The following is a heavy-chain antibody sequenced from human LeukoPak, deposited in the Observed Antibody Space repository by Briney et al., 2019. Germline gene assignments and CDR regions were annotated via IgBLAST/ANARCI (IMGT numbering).Heavy chain of an antibody. CDR1: GYTLTELS. J-gene: IGHJ6*02. CDR3: ATDRGMYQLLYYGMDV. CDR2: FDPEDGET. V-gene: IGHV1-24*01. D-gene: IGHD2-2*01. Sequence: GAPVKVSCKVSGYTLTELSMHWVRQAPGKGLEWMGGFDPEDGETIYAQKFQGRVTMTEDTSTDTAYMELSSLRSEDTAVYYCATDRGMYQLLYYGMDVWGQGTTVTVSS.